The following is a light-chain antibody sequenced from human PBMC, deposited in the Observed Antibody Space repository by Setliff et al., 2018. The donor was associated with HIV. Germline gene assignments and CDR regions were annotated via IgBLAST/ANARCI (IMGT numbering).Light chain of an antibody. CDR3: SSYTASSTLV. J-gene: IGLJ3*02. V-gene: IGLV2-14*03. CDR1: SSGVGRYNY. Sequence: QSVLPQPASVSGSPGQSITISCTGSSSGVGRYNYVSWYQQHPGKAPKLMIYDVSQRPSGVSHRFSGSKSGITASLTISGLQPEDESDYYCSSYTASSTLVFGGGTK. CDR2: DVS.